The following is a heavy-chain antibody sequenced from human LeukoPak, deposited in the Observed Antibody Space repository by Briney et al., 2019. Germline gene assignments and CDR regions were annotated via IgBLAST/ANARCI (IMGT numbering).Heavy chain of an antibody. V-gene: IGHV3-7*01. CDR2: IKPDGSAG. CDR1: GFTFSSNW. J-gene: IGHJ4*02. Sequence: PGGSLRLSCATSGFTFSSNWMSWVRHVPGRGLDWVANIKPDGSAGYYAASVKGRFTVSRDNAKNSLYLQMNSLRVEDTAVYYCARDRGNDFWSGSDYWGQGTLVTVSS. D-gene: IGHD3-3*01. CDR3: ARDRGNDFWSGSDY.